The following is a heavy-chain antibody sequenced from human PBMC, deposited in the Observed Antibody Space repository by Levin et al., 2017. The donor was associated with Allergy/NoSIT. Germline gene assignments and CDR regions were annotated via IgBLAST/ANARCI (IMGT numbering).Heavy chain of an antibody. CDR3: ASTYDILTGSSDDAFDI. CDR2: IYYSGST. D-gene: IGHD3-9*01. V-gene: IGHV4-59*01. J-gene: IGHJ3*02. Sequence: SSETLSLTCTVSGGSISSYYWSWIRQPPGKGLEWIGYIYYSGSTNYNPSLKSRVTISVDTSKNQFSLKLSSVTAADTAVYYCASTYDILTGSSDDAFDIWGQGTMVTVSS. CDR1: GGSISSYY.